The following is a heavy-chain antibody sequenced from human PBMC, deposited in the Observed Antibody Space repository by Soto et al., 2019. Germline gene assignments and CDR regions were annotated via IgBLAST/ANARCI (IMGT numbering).Heavy chain of an antibody. CDR1: DLNVRDAW. J-gene: IGHJ4*02. D-gene: IGHD3-10*01. Sequence: EVQLVESGGGLVKPGGSLRLSCAVSDLNVRDAWIHWVRQAPGKGLEWVGRLKSETSGGTADYAAPVKGRFTISRDDSKNTLYLHMNSLKIEDTAVYYCTTDRARGGQGTLVTVSS. CDR3: TTDRAR. CDR2: LKSETSGGTA. V-gene: IGHV3-15*07.